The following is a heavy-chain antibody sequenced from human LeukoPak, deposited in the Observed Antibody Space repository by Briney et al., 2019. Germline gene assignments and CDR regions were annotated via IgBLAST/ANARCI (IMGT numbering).Heavy chain of an antibody. D-gene: IGHD3-10*01. CDR2: INPKRGGT. Sequence: GASVKVSCKASGYSFTGYYMHWVRQATGQGLEWMGRINPKRGGTNYAQKFQGRVTLTRDTSISTAHMELSRLTSDDTAVYYCALLWFGELWTKDYWGQGTPVTVSS. CDR1: GYSFTGYY. J-gene: IGHJ4*02. V-gene: IGHV1-2*06. CDR3: ALLWFGELWTKDY.